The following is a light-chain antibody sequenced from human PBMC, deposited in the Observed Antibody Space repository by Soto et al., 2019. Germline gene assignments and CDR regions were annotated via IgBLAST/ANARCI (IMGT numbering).Light chain of an antibody. CDR3: CSNAGSYISV. Sequence: QPVLTQPRSVSGSPGQSVSISCTGTSGDVGGYNYVSWYRQRPGTAPRLLIYNVNERPSGVPDRFSGSKSANTASLTISGLQADDEADYYCCSNAGSYISVFGGGTKLTVL. V-gene: IGLV2-11*01. J-gene: IGLJ3*02. CDR1: SGDVGGYNY. CDR2: NVN.